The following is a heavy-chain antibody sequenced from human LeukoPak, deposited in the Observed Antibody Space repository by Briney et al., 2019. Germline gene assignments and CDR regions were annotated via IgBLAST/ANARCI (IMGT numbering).Heavy chain of an antibody. CDR3: ARDLVTVTKGFDI. CDR1: GDSFSSHY. D-gene: IGHD4-17*01. CDR2: ISHIGRT. Sequence: SETLSLTCAVSGDSFSSHYWTWIRQSLGTGLEWIGYISHIGRTNYNPSLKSRVTISIDTSKNQFSLKLRSVTAADTAVYYCARDLVTVTKGFDIWGQGTMVSVSS. V-gene: IGHV4-59*11. J-gene: IGHJ3*02.